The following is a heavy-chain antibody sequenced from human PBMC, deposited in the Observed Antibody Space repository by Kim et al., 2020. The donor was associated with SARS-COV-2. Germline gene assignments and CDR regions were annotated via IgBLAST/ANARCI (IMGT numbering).Heavy chain of an antibody. J-gene: IGHJ4*02. CDR3: ARVGYSYGSGDYFDY. V-gene: IGHV1-69*04. D-gene: IGHD5-18*01. Sequence: QKLQARVTITADKSTGTAYMELSSLRSEDTAVYYCARVGYSYGSGDYFDYWGQGTLVTVSS.